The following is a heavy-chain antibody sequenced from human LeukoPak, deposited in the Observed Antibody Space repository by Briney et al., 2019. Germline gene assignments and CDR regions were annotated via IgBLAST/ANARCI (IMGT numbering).Heavy chain of an antibody. J-gene: IGHJ4*02. CDR3: ARATAAYCGGDCYSGGVHYQLDY. D-gene: IGHD2-21*02. CDR1: GGSISSGGYY. CDR2: IYYSGST. V-gene: IGHV4-31*03. Sequence: PSETLSLTCTVSGGSISSGGYYWSWIRQHPGKGLEWIGYIYYSGSTYYNPSLKGRVTISVDTSKNQFSLKLSSVTAADTAVYYCARATAAYCGGDCYSGGVHYQLDYWGQGTLVTVSS.